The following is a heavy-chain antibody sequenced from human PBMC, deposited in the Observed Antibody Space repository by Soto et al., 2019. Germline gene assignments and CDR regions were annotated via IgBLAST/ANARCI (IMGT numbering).Heavy chain of an antibody. J-gene: IGHJ5*02. CDR1: GGSVSSGSYY. V-gene: IGHV4-61*01. CDR2: IYYSGST. D-gene: IGHD5-18*01. CDR3: AKGVPFSYGYVSWFDP. Sequence: QVQLQESGPGLVKPSETLSLTCTVSGGSVSSGSYYWSWIRQPPGKGLEWIVYIYYSGSTNYNPSLKSRVTISVDTSKNPFSRKLSSVTAADTAVYCCAKGVPFSYGYVSWFDPWGQGTLVTVSS.